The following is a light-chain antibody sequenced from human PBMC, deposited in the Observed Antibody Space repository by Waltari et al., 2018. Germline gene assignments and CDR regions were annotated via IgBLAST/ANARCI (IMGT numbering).Light chain of an antibody. CDR1: QVSLGV. CDR2: ATS. CDR3: QQLKSYPIP. V-gene: IGKV1-9*01. Sequence: TQLTQSPSSLSASVGDRVTITCRASQVSLGVLAGDQQRPGKAPKFLIYATSTLRSGVPSRISGSGYGTDFTLTISDLQPEDFATYYCQQLKSYPIPFGQGTRLEIK. J-gene: IGKJ5*01.